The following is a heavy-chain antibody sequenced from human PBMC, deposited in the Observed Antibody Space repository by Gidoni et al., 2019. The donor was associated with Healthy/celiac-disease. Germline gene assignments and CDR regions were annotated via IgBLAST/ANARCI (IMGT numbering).Heavy chain of an antibody. CDR2: ST. Sequence: STYYNPSLKSRVTISVDTSKNQFSLKLSSVTAADTAVYYCASLTGTTFDYWGQGTLVTVSS. CDR3: ASLTGTTFDY. J-gene: IGHJ4*02. D-gene: IGHD1-20*01. V-gene: IGHV4-39*07.